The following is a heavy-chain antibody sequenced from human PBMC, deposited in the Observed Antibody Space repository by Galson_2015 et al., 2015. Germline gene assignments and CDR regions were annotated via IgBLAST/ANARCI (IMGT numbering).Heavy chain of an antibody. CDR1: GFTFTSSA. Sequence: SVKVSCKASGFTFTSSAVQWVRQARGQRLEWIGWIVVGSGNTNYAQKFQERVTITRDMSTSTAYMELSSLRSEDTAVYYCAALIAAAGTETIMDVWGQGTTVTVSS. V-gene: IGHV1-58*01. CDR2: IVVGSGNT. CDR3: AALIAAAGTETIMDV. J-gene: IGHJ6*02. D-gene: IGHD6-13*01.